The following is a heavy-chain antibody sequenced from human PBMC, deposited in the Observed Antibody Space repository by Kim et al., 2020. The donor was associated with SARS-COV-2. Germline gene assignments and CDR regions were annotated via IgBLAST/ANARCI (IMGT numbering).Heavy chain of an antibody. Sequence: GGSLRLSCAASGFIFSDYYMSWLRQAPGKGLEWVSHITSSGSTISYADSVKGRFTISRDNARNSLYLQMNSLTAEDTAVYYCARVGWRAGSFFDYWGQGALVTVSS. CDR3: ARVGWRAGSFFDY. D-gene: IGHD6-19*01. CDR1: GFIFSDYY. CDR2: ITSSGSTI. J-gene: IGHJ4*02. V-gene: IGHV3-11*01.